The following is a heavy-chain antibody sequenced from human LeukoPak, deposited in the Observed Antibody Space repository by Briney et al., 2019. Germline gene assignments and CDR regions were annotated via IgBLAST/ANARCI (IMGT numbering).Heavy chain of an antibody. CDR3: ARGTGGADNYYYYGMDV. J-gene: IGHJ6*02. D-gene: IGHD3-22*01. CDR2: MNPNSGNT. Sequence: ASVKVSCKASGSTFTSYDINWVRQATGQGLEWMGWMNPNSGNTGYAQKFQGRVTMTRNTSISTAYMELSSLRSEDTAVYYCARGTGGADNYYYYGMDVWGQGTTVTVSS. V-gene: IGHV1-8*01. CDR1: GSTFTSYD.